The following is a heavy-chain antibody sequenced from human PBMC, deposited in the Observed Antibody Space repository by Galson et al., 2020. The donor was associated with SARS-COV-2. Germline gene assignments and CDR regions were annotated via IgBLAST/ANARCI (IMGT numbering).Heavy chain of an antibody. J-gene: IGHJ4*02. D-gene: IGHD6-13*01. CDR3: ARVALPSAYMEAAGINYLDY. CDR1: GGSISSSSYY. Sequence: SETLSLTCTVPGGSISSSSYYWGWIRQPPGKGREWIGSIYYSGSTYYNPSLKSRVTISVDTSKNQFSLKLSSVTAADTAVYYCARVALPSAYMEAAGINYLDYWAQGTLATVSS. V-gene: IGHV4-39*07. CDR2: IYYSGST.